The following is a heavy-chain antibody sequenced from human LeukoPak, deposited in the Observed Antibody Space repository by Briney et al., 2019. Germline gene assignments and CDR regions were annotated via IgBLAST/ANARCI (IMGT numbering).Heavy chain of an antibody. CDR2: IKEDGSRK. D-gene: IGHD4-11*01. V-gene: IGHV3-7*05. J-gene: IGHJ4*02. CDR1: GFAFSTSW. CDR3: SRDAAYSSFDY. Sequence: GGSLRLSCAASGFAFSTSWMAWVRQAPGKGLEWVANIKEDGSRKNYVDSVKGRFTISRDNAKNSLYLQMNSLRAEGTAVYFCSRDAAYSSFDYWGQGTLVTVSS.